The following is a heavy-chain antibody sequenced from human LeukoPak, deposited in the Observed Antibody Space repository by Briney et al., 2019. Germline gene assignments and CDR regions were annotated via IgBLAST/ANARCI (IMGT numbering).Heavy chain of an antibody. D-gene: IGHD3-22*01. Sequence: PGGSLRLSCAASGLSFSTYTMNWVRQAPGKGLEWVSAISGSGGSTYYADSVKGRFTISRDNSKNTLYLQMNSLRAEDTAVYYCAKAYNYYDSSGYSAFDIWGQGTMVTVSS. V-gene: IGHV3-23*01. CDR1: GLSFSTYT. J-gene: IGHJ3*02. CDR2: ISGSGGST. CDR3: AKAYNYYDSSGYSAFDI.